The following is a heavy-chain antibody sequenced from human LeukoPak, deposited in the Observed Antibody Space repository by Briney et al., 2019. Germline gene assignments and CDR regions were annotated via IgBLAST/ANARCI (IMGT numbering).Heavy chain of an antibody. Sequence: SGGSLRLSCAASGFIFSDYEMNWVRQAPGKGLEWVANIKQDGSEKYYVDSVKGRFTISRDNAKNSLYLQMNSLRAEDTAVYYCARGGITMIVVARDDAFDIWGQGTMVTVSS. CDR1: GFIFSDYE. J-gene: IGHJ3*02. CDR2: IKQDGSEK. CDR3: ARGGITMIVVARDDAFDI. D-gene: IGHD3-22*01. V-gene: IGHV3-7*01.